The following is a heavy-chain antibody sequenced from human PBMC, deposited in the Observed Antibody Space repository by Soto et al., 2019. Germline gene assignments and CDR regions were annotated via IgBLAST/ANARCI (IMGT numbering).Heavy chain of an antibody. D-gene: IGHD2-15*01. Sequence: QVQVVQSGAEVRKPGASVKVSCKASGHTFTSYSISWVRQAPGQGLEWMGWISVDNGNTNYAQKLQGRVTMTTDTSTNTAYMELRSLRSDDTAVYYCARSPSDMVVMGPWFDPWGQGTLVTVSS. CDR3: ARSPSDMVVMGPWFDP. CDR2: ISVDNGNT. V-gene: IGHV1-18*01. CDR1: GHTFTSYS. J-gene: IGHJ5*02.